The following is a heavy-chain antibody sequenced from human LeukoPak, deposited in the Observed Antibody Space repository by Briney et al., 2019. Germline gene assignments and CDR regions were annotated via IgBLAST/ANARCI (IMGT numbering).Heavy chain of an antibody. D-gene: IGHD2-2*01. Sequence: GESLKISCKGSGYTFTSNWIGWVRQMPGKGLEWMGVIYPGVSDTRYSPSFQGQVRISADKSLSTAYLQWTSLKASDTAMYYCARPPDSCTSISCYSRYWGQGTLVTVSS. CDR3: ARPPDSCTSISCYSRY. J-gene: IGHJ4*02. CDR1: GYTFTSNW. CDR2: IYPGVSDT. V-gene: IGHV5-51*01.